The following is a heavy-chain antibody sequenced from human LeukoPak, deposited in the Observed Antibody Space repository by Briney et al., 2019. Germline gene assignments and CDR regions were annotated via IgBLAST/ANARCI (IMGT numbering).Heavy chain of an antibody. Sequence: ASVKVSCKASGGTFSSYAISWVRQAPGQGLEWMGGIIPIFGTANYAQKFQGRVTITADKSTSTAYMELSSLRSEDTAVYYCAACGGDCYKDYYYYMDVWGKGTTVTVSS. J-gene: IGHJ6*03. CDR2: IIPIFGTA. D-gene: IGHD2-21*02. CDR3: AACGGDCYKDYYYYMDV. CDR1: GGTFSSYA. V-gene: IGHV1-69*06.